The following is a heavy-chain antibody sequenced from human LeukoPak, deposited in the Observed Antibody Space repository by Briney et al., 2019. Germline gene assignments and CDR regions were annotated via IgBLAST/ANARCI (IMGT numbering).Heavy chain of an antibody. J-gene: IGHJ4*02. D-gene: IGHD4-23*01. CDR2: ISSSSSYI. CDR1: GFTFSSYS. V-gene: IGHV3-21*01. Sequence: GGSLRLSCAPSGFTFSSYSVRCVRQAPGEGLEWVSSISSSSSYIYYADSAKGRFTISRDNANNSLYLQLTSLRAQDPRVCCCASELVGYGGSSEAYWGQGTLVTVSS. CDR3: ASELVGYGGSSEAY.